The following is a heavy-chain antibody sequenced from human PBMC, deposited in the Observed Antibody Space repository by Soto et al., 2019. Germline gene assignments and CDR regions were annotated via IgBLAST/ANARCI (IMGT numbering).Heavy chain of an antibody. CDR3: ARLGYCSGGSCYAPYYFDY. Sequence: SETLSLTCTVSGGSISSYYWSWIRQPPGKGLEWIGYIYYSGSTNYNPSLKSRVTISVDTSKNQFSLKLSSVTAADTAVYYCARLGYCSGGSCYAPYYFDYWGQGTLVTVSS. J-gene: IGHJ4*02. CDR2: IYYSGST. V-gene: IGHV4-59*08. D-gene: IGHD2-15*01. CDR1: GGSISSYY.